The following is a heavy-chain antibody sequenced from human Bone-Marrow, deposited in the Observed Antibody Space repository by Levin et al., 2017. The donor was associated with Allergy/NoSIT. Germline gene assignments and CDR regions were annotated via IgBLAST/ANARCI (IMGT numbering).Heavy chain of an antibody. CDR3: ARNIPVTDLGF. CDR2: IYSGGDT. V-gene: IGHV3-53*01. D-gene: IGHD1-14*01. CDR1: GLTVSNHY. J-gene: IGHJ4*02. Sequence: GESLKISCAASGLTVSNHYMSWVRQAPGKGLEWVALIYSGGDTYYADSVKGRFTISRDSSTNTLYLQMNSLRTEDTAVYHCARNIPVTDLGFWGRGTLVTVSS.